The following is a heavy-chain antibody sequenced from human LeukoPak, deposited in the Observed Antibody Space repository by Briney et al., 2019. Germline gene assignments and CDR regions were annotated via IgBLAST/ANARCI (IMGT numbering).Heavy chain of an antibody. D-gene: IGHD4-23*01. CDR2: ISSSSSYI. Sequence: PGGSLRLPCAASGFTFSSYSMNWVRQAPGKGLEWVSSISSSSSYIYYADSVKGRFTISRDNAKNSLYLQMNSLRAEDTAVYYCAREGLRWRSHAFDIWGQGTMVTVSS. J-gene: IGHJ3*02. CDR1: GFTFSSYS. V-gene: IGHV3-21*01. CDR3: AREGLRWRSHAFDI.